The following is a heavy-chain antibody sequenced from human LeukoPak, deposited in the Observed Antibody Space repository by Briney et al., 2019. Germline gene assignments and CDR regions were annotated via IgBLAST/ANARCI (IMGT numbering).Heavy chain of an antibody. V-gene: IGHV1-8*03. Sequence: GASVKVSCKASGYTFTSYDINWVRQATGQGLEWMGWMNPNSGNTGYAQKFQGRVTITRNTSISTAYMELSSLRSEDTAVYYCARGATLPAARYNWFDPWGQGTLVTVSS. D-gene: IGHD2-2*01. CDR2: MNPNSGNT. J-gene: IGHJ5*02. CDR3: ARGATLPAARYNWFDP. CDR1: GYTFTSYD.